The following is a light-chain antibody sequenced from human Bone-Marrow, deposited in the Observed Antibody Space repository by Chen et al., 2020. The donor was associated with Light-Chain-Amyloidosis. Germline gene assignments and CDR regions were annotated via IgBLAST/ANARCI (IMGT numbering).Light chain of an antibody. Sequence: QYALTQPASVSGSPGQSITISCTGTNSDVGGYNYVSWYQQHPGKAPKLIIYDVSHRPSGISNRFSGSESGNTASLTVSGLQAEDEADYYCNSYTTSSSHVVFGGGTKLTVL. CDR3: NSYTTSSSHVV. V-gene: IGLV2-14*01. CDR1: NSDVGGYNY. J-gene: IGLJ2*01. CDR2: DVS.